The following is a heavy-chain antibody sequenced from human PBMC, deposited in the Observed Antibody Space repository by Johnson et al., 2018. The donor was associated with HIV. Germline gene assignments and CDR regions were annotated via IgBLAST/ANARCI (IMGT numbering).Heavy chain of an antibody. V-gene: IGHV3-30-3*01. CDR1: GFTFSSYA. Sequence: QVQLMESGGGLVQPGGSLRLSCAASGFTFSSYAMHWVRQAPGKGLEWVAVISYDGSNKYYADSVKGRFTISRDNSKNTLYLQMHSLRAEDTAVYYCARDSQWEIDDAFDIWGQGTMVTVSS. J-gene: IGHJ3*02. CDR2: ISYDGSNK. D-gene: IGHD1-26*01. CDR3: ARDSQWEIDDAFDI.